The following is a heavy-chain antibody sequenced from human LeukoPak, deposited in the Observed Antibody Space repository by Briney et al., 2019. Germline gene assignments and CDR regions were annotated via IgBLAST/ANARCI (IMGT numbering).Heavy chain of an antibody. D-gene: IGHD2-2*01. CDR3: ATSSTFYYYFDY. Sequence: GGSLRLSCAASGFTFNSYVMSWVRQAPGKGLEWVSTISGSGDSTDYADSLTGRFTISRDNSKNTLYLQMNSLRADDTAVYYCATSSTFYYYFDYWGQGTLVTVSS. CDR2: ISGSGDST. J-gene: IGHJ4*02. CDR1: GFTFNSYV. V-gene: IGHV3-23*01.